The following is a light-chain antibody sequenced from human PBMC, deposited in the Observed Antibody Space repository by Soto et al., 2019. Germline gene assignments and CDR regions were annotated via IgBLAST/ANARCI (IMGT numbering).Light chain of an antibody. V-gene: IGLV2-14*01. CDR1: NSDVGGYNY. CDR3: CSYTDSRTHI. CDR2: EVS. Sequence: QSVLTQPASVSGSPGQSITISCTGTNSDVGGYNYVSWYQQHPGKAPKLIIFEVSYRPSGISNRFSASKSGDTASLTISGLQADDEADYYCCSYTDSRTHIFGSGTKVTVL. J-gene: IGLJ1*01.